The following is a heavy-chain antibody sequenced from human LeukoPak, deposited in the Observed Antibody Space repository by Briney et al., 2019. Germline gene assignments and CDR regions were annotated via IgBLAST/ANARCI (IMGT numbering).Heavy chain of an antibody. CDR1: GFTFSSYG. J-gene: IGHJ4*02. CDR3: ARDRSSGAFDY. D-gene: IGHD2-15*01. CDR2: IWHDGSNK. Sequence: GGSLRLSCAASGFTFSSYGMHWVRQAPGRGLEWVAIIWHDGSNKYYADSVKGRFTISRHNSKNTLDLEMNSLRAEDTAVYYCARDRSSGAFDYWGQGTLVTVSS. V-gene: IGHV3-33*01.